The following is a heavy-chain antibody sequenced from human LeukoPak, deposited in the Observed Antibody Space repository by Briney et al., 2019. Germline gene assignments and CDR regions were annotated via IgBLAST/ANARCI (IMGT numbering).Heavy chain of an antibody. J-gene: IGHJ6*02. CDR2: ISGYNGNT. Sequence: ASVKVSCKASGYTFTGYYMHWVRQAPGQGLEWMGWISGYNGNTNYARKVQGRVTMTTDTSTSTAYMELRSLRSDDTAVYYCARADSGLLYYYYGMDVWGQGTTVTVSS. D-gene: IGHD2-21*02. V-gene: IGHV1-18*04. CDR1: GYTFTGYY. CDR3: ARADSGLLYYYYGMDV.